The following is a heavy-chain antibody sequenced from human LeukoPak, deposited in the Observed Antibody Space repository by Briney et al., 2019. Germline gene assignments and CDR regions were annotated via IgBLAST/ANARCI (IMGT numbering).Heavy chain of an antibody. CDR3: ARRSPAASDYYYGMDV. CDR1: GYSFTSYW. J-gene: IGHJ6*02. CDR2: IYPGDSDT. D-gene: IGHD2-2*01. V-gene: IGHV5-51*01. Sequence: PGESLKISCKGSGYSFTSYWIGWVRQMPGKGLEWMGIIYPGDSDTRYSPSFQGQVTISADKSISTAYLQWSSLKASDIAMYYCARRSPAASDYYYGMDVWGQGTTVTVSS.